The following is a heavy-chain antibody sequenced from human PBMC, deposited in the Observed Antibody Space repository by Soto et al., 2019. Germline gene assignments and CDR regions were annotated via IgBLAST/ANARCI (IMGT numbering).Heavy chain of an antibody. Sequence: SETLSLTCTVSGGSISSGGYYWRWIRQHPGKGLEWIGYIYYSGSTYYNPSLKSRVTISVDTSKNQFSLKLSSVTAADTAVYYCARDHYGDYGYGMDVWGQGTTVTVSS. CDR2: IYYSGST. CDR3: ARDHYGDYGYGMDV. V-gene: IGHV4-31*03. J-gene: IGHJ6*02. D-gene: IGHD4-17*01. CDR1: GGSISSGGYY.